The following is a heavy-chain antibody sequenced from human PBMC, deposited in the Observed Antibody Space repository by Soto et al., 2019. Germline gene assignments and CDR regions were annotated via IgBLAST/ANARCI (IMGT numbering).Heavy chain of an antibody. J-gene: IGHJ5*02. CDR1: GYTFTGYY. D-gene: IGHD3-16*01. CDR2: INPNSGGT. CDR3: ARGVITFGGVRRWFDP. V-gene: IGHV1-2*04. Sequence: ASVKVSCKASGYTFTGYYMHWVRQAPGQGLEWMGWINPNSGGTNYAQKFQGWVTMTRDTSISTAYMELSRLRSDDTAVYYCARGVITFGGVRRWFDPWGQGTLVTVSS.